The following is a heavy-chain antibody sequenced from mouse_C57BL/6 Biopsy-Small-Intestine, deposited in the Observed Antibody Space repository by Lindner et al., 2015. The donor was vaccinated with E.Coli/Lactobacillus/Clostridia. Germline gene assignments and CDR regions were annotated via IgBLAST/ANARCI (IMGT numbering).Heavy chain of an antibody. CDR2: INPYYGTT. V-gene: IGHV1-39*01. CDR1: GYSFTGHN. J-gene: IGHJ3*01. CDR3: AREVFAY. Sequence: VQLQESGPELVKPGGSVKMSCKASGYSFTGHNMHWVKQSHGKSLEWIGNINPYYGTTSNNQKFKGKATLTVDKSSSTAYMQLNSLTSEDSAVYYCAREVFAYWGQGTLVTVSA.